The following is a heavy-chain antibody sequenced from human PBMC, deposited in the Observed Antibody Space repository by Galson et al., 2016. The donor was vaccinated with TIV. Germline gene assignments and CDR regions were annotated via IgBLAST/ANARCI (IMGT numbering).Heavy chain of an antibody. CDR1: GFTFSNYW. Sequence: SLRLSCAASGFTFSNYWMYWVRQVPGKGLVWVSRLNNDGSRTAYADSVNFRFTISRDNAKNTLFLQMNSLRADDTALYYWARGLYEEYSVGLDSWGQGTLVTVSS. D-gene: IGHD3-10*02. CDR3: ARGLYEEYSVGLDS. V-gene: IGHV3-74*01. J-gene: IGHJ4*02. CDR2: LNNDGSRT.